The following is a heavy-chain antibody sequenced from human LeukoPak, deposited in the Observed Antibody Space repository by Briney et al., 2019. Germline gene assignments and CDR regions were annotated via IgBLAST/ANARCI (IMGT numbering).Heavy chain of an antibody. V-gene: IGHV3-23*01. CDR3: AKALQWELLFPH. Sequence: GGSLRLSCAASGFTFSSYAMSWVRQAPGKGLEWVSAISGSGGSTYYADSVKGRFTISRDNSKNTLYMQMNSLRAEDTAVYYCAKALQWELLFPHWGQGTLVTVSS. D-gene: IGHD1-26*01. J-gene: IGHJ4*02. CDR2: ISGSGGST. CDR1: GFTFSSYA.